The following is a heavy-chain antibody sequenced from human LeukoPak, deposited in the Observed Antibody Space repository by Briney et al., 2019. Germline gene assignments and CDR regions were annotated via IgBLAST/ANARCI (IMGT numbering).Heavy chain of an antibody. D-gene: IGHD3-10*01. CDR3: ARVLGVNYMDV. Sequence: GGSLRLSCAASGFTFSSYTMNWVRQAPGKGLEWVSSISSSSSYIYYADSVKGRFTISRDNAKNSLYLQMNSLRAEDTAVYYCARVLGVNYMDVWCKGTTVTVSS. V-gene: IGHV3-21*01. CDR2: ISSSSSYI. CDR1: GFTFSSYT. J-gene: IGHJ6*03.